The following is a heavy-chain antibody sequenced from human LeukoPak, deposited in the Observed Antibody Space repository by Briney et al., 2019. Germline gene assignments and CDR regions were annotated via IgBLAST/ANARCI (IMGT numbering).Heavy chain of an antibody. CDR3: ASTKDCSGGNCYSDRGFDY. D-gene: IGHD2-15*01. Sequence: PGGSLRLSCTASGFTFGDYAMSWFRQAPGKGLEWVGFIRSKAYGGTTEYAASVKGRFTISRDNAKNSLYLQMNSLRAEDTAVYYCASTKDCSGGNCYSDRGFDYWGQGTLVTVSS. CDR1: GFTFGDYA. CDR2: IRSKAYGGTT. J-gene: IGHJ4*02. V-gene: IGHV3-49*03.